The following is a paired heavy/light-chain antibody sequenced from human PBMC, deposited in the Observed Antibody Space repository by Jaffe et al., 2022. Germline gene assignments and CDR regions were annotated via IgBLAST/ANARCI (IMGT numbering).Heavy chain of an antibody. Sequence: EVQLVESGGGLVQPGGSLRLSCAASGFTVSSNYMSWVRQAPGKGLEWVSVIYSGGSTYYADSVKGRFTISRHNSKNTLYLQMNSLRAEDTAVYYCARDTWNRGAFDYWGQGTLVTVSS. J-gene: IGHJ4*02. V-gene: IGHV3-53*04. D-gene: IGHD1-1*01. CDR1: GFTVSSNY. CDR2: IYSGGST. CDR3: ARDTWNRGAFDY.
Light chain of an antibody. CDR3: QQYYSTLLT. V-gene: IGKV1-NL1*01. Sequence: DIQMTQSPSSLSASVGDRVTITCRASQGISNSLAWYQQKPGKAPKLLLYAASRLESGVPSRFSGSGSGTDYTLTISSLQPEDFATYYCQQYYSTLLTFGGGTKVEIK. J-gene: IGKJ4*01. CDR2: AAS. CDR1: QGISNS.